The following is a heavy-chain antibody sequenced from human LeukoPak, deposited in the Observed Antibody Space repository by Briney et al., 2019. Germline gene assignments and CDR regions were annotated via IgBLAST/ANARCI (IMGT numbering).Heavy chain of an antibody. CDR3: ARGCKLELHPYFYYYMDV. V-gene: IGHV4-59*02. CDR2: IYYTGST. CDR1: GGSVSDYY. D-gene: IGHD1-7*01. J-gene: IGHJ6*03. Sequence: SETLSLTCTVSGGSVSDYYWSWIRQSPGKGLEWIGYIYYTGSTSYNPSLRSRVTKSADTSKNQFSLKLSSVTAADTAVYYCARGCKLELHPYFYYYMDVCGKGTTVTVSS.